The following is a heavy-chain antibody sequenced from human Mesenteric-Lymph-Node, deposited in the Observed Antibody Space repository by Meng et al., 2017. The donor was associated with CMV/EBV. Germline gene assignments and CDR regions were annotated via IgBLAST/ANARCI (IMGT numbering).Heavy chain of an antibody. D-gene: IGHD2-21*01. J-gene: IGHJ6*02. CDR2: IYYDGST. CDR3: ARDPVEDVVAIPGRPNFSRYYGLNV. CDR1: GAPVASRTYY. V-gene: IGHV4-61*03. Sequence: SETLSPTATVLGAPVASRTYYWTWIRQSPGRGLDWIGYIYYDGSTKYSSSLKGRVSISQDTSRNRFSLKLNSVTAADTAVYFCARDPVEDVVAIPGRPNFSRYYGLNVWGQGTTVTVSS.